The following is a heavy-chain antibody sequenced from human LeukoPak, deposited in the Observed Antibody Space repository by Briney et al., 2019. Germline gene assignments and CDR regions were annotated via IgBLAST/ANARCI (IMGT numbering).Heavy chain of an antibody. Sequence: SETLSLTCAVYGGSFSGYYWSWIRQPPGKGLEWIGYIYYSGSTNYNPSLKSRVTISVDTSKNQFSLKLSSVTAADTAVYYCASFYYGSGSKYYFDYWGQGTLVTVSS. V-gene: IGHV4-59*01. CDR3: ASFYYGSGSKYYFDY. J-gene: IGHJ4*02. D-gene: IGHD3-10*01. CDR2: IYYSGST. CDR1: GGSFSGYY.